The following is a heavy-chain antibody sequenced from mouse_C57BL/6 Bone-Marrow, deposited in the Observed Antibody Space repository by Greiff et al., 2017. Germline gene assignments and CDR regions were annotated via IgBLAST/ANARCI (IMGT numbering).Heavy chain of an antibody. V-gene: IGHV1-69*01. CDR1: GYTFTSYW. Sequence: QVQLQQPGAELVMPGASVKLSCKASGYTFTSYWMHWVKQRPGQGLEWIGEIDPSDSYTNYNQKFKGKSTLTVDKSSSTAYMQLSSLTSEDSAVYYCAGGEYTTGYFDVWGTGTTVTVSS. CDR2: IDPSDSYT. CDR3: AGGEYTTGYFDV. J-gene: IGHJ1*03. D-gene: IGHD1-1*01.